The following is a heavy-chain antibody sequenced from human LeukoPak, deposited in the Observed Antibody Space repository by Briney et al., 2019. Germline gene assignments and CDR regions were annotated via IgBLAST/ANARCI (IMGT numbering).Heavy chain of an antibody. D-gene: IGHD1-26*01. V-gene: IGHV1-8*03. Sequence: ASVKVSCKASGYTFTGYYMHWVRQAPGQGLEWMGWMNPNSGNTGYAQKFQGRVTITRNTSISTAYMELSSLRSEDTAVYYCARVRGSYYADYWGQGTLVTVSS. CDR3: ARVRGSYYADY. CDR1: GYTFTGYY. J-gene: IGHJ4*02. CDR2: MNPNSGNT.